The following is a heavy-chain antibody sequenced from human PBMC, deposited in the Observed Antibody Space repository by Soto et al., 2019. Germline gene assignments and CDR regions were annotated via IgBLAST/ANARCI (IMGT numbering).Heavy chain of an antibody. Sequence: QVQLVESGGGVVQPGRSLRLSCAASGFTFSSYGMHWVRQAPGKGLEWVAVISYDGSNKYYADSVKGRFTISRDNSKNTLYLQMNSLRAEDTAVYYCAKGRRYIKIIAAPTFDYWGQGTLVTVSS. J-gene: IGHJ4*02. CDR3: AKGRRYIKIIAAPTFDY. CDR2: ISYDGSNK. D-gene: IGHD6-6*01. CDR1: GFTFSSYG. V-gene: IGHV3-30*18.